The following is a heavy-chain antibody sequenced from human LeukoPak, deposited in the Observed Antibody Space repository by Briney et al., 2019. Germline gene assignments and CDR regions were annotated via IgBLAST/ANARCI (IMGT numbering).Heavy chain of an antibody. V-gene: IGHV3-21*01. J-gene: IGHJ4*02. Sequence: PGGSLRLSCAASGFSFSTSTMNWVRQAPGKGLEWISSIGKTSRDMYYADSVRGRFTISRDNAKNSLFLLMNSPRVEDTSVYYCVRGDNRGYWGQGTLVTVSS. CDR3: VRGDNRGY. CDR1: GFSFSTST. D-gene: IGHD1-14*01. CDR2: IGKTSRDM.